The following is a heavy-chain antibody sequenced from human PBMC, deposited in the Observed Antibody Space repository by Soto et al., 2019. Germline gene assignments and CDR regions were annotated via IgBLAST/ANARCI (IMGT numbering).Heavy chain of an antibody. V-gene: IGHV1-69*12. CDR1: GGTFSSYA. CDR2: IIPIFGTA. CDR3: AGHSSGGPGYYYGMDV. Sequence: QVQLVQSGAEVKKPGSSVKVSCKASGGTFSSYAISGVRQAPGQGLEWMGGIIPIFGTADYAQKFQGRGTITADDSKSTAYMELSSLKYEDTAVYYCAGHSSGGPGYYYGMDVWGQGTTVTVSS. J-gene: IGHJ6*02. D-gene: IGHD3-22*01.